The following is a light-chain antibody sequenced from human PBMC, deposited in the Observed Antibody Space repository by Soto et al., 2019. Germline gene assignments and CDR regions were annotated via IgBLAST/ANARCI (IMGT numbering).Light chain of an antibody. CDR1: QGLTTN. CDR2: DVA. CDR3: QQYNNWPFS. V-gene: IGKV3-15*01. Sequence: EILMTQSPATLSVSPGERVTLSCRAVQGLTTNFAWYQQKSARSPRLLMYDVASRATGVPSRCSGTGSEGDFTLTISGLQSEDSAIYFCQQYNNWPFSFGPGTRLEIK. J-gene: IGKJ5*01.